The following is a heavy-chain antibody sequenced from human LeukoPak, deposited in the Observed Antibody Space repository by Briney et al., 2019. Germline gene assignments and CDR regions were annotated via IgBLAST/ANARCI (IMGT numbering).Heavy chain of an antibody. CDR3: ARDVLGRSGEQLDY. CDR1: GFTFSTYW. D-gene: IGHD3-3*01. CDR2: IKQDGSQK. Sequence: GGSLRLSCATSGFTFSTYWMTWVRQAPGKGLEWVANIKQDGSQKYYVDSVKGRFTISRDNAKNSLYLQMNSLRVEDTAVYYCARDVLGRSGEQLDYWGQGTLVTVSS. J-gene: IGHJ4*02. V-gene: IGHV3-7*03.